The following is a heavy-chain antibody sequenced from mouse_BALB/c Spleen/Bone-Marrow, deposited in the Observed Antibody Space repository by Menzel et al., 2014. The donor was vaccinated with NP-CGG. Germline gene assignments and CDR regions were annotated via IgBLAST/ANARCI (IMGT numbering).Heavy chain of an antibody. Sequence: EVQLQQSGPELVKPGASVKVSCKASGYAFTSYNMYWVKQSHGKSLEWIGYIDPYNGATSYNQKFKGKATLTVDKSSSTAYMHLNSLTSEDSAVYYCARRERSYGDFDVWGAGTTVTVSS. CDR3: ARRERSYGDFDV. J-gene: IGHJ1*01. CDR1: GYAFTSYN. CDR2: IDPYNGAT. V-gene: IGHV1S135*01.